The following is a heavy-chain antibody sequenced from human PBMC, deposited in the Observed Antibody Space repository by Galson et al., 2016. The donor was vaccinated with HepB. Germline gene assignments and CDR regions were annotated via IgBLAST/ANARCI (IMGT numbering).Heavy chain of an antibody. CDR3: ARLQVGSITKGFET. CDR2: IYYSGKT. D-gene: IGHD3-3*01. J-gene: IGHJ3*02. V-gene: IGHV4-39*01. CDR1: GGSISNRSYF. Sequence: TCNVSGGSISNRSYFWAWIRQPPGKGLEWIATIYYSGKTYYSPSLQSRVTLSVDTSKNQFSLTLASVSAADTSVYYCARLQVGSITKGFETWGQGTMVTVSS.